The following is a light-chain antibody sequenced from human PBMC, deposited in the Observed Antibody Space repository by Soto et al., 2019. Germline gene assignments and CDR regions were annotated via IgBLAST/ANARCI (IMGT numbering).Light chain of an antibody. J-gene: IGKJ1*01. V-gene: IGKV3-15*01. CDR2: GAS. Sequence: ERVMTQSPASLSVSPCEIATLSCRASQSVSSNLAWYQQKPVQAPRLLIYGASTRATGIPARFSGSGSGTEFTLTISSLQSEDFAVYYCQQYNNWPPWTFGQGTKVDI. CDR1: QSVSSN. CDR3: QQYNNWPPWT.